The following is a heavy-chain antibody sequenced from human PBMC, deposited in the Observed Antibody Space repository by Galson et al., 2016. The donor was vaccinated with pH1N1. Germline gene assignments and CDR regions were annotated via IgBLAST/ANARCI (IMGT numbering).Heavy chain of an antibody. V-gene: IGHV1-46*01. CDR3: IRDLGRLRDY. J-gene: IGHJ4*02. CDR2: IDPSNGGT. Sequence: SVKVSCKASGYTFTREYIHWVRQAPGQGLEWMGVIDPSNGGTTYSQNFQGLVTMTRDTSTNTVYMELSGLKSEDTAVYFCIRDLGRLRDYWGQGTLVIVSS. D-gene: IGHD7-27*01. CDR1: GYTFTREY.